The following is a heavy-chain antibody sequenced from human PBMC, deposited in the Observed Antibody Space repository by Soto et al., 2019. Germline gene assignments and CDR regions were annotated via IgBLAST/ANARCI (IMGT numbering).Heavy chain of an antibody. CDR2: IWYDGSNK. Sequence: GGSLRLSCAASGFTFSSYGMHWVRQAPGKGLEWVAVIWYDGSNKYYADSVKGRFTISRDNSKNTLYLQMNSLRAEDTAGYYCARGNYDFWSGYYEDYYYGMDVWGQGTTVTVSS. D-gene: IGHD3-3*01. CDR1: GFTFSSYG. CDR3: ARGNYDFWSGYYEDYYYGMDV. V-gene: IGHV3-33*01. J-gene: IGHJ6*02.